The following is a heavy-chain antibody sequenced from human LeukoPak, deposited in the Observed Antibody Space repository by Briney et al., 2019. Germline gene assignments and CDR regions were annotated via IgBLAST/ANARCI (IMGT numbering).Heavy chain of an antibody. J-gene: IGHJ4*02. CDR1: GFTFSDAW. D-gene: IGHD2-2*03. Sequence: PGGSLRLSCAVSGFTFSDAWMTWVRQAPGEGLEWVGRIKSKTDGGTTDYAAPVKGRFTISRDDSKNTLYLQMNSLKTEDTAVYYCTTGRVGLSFPGYYFAYWGQGTLVTVSS. CDR2: IKSKTDGGTT. CDR3: TTGRVGLSFPGYYFAY. V-gene: IGHV3-15*01.